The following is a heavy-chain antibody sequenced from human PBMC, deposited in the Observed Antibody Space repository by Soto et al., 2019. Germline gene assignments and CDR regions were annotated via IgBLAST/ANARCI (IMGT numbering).Heavy chain of an antibody. J-gene: IGHJ6*03. V-gene: IGHV4-34*01. CDR1: GGSFSGYY. Sequence: SETLSLTCAVYGGSFSGYYWSWIRQPPGKWLELIGEINHSRSTNYNPSLKSRVTISVDTSKNQFSLKLSSVTAADTAVYYCARGRGYYYYMDVWGKGTTVTVSS. CDR2: INHSRST. CDR3: ARGRGYYYYMDV.